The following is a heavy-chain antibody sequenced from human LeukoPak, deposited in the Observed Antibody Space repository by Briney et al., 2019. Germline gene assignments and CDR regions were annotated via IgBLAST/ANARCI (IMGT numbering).Heavy chain of an antibody. V-gene: IGHV4-4*07. Sequence: PSETLSLTCTVSGGSISGYYWTWIRQPAGKGLEWIGRIHSSGSTTYNPSLKSRVTMSGDTSKNQLSLKLSSVTAADTAVYYCTREPEPWGPGTLVTVSS. J-gene: IGHJ5*02. CDR2: IHSSGST. CDR1: GGSISGYY. CDR3: TREPEP.